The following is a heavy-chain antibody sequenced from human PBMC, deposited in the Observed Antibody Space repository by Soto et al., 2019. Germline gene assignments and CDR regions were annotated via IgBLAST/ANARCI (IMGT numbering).Heavy chain of an antibody. CDR2: INHSGST. Sequence: PSETLSLTCAVYGGSFSGYYWSWIRQPPRKGLEWIGEINHSGSTNYNPSLKSRVTISVDTSKNQFSLKLSSVTAADTAVYYCASNYYYDSSGYYDYWGQGTLVTVSS. CDR3: ASNYYYDSSGYYDY. CDR1: GGSFSGYY. V-gene: IGHV4-34*01. J-gene: IGHJ4*02. D-gene: IGHD3-22*01.